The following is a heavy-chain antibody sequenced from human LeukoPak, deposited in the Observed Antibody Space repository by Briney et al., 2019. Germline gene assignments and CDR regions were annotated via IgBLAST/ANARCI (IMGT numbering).Heavy chain of an antibody. CDR1: GGSISSGDYY. D-gene: IGHD3-3*01. V-gene: IGHV4-30-4*08. CDR2: IYYSGST. Sequence: SETLSLTCTVSGGSISSGDYYWSWIRQPPGKGLEWIGYIYYSGSTYYNPSLKSRVTISVDTSKNQFSLKLSSVTAADTAVYYCASSYYDFWSGYYTGFGWFDPWGQGTLVTVSS. J-gene: IGHJ5*02. CDR3: ASSYYDFWSGYYTGFGWFDP.